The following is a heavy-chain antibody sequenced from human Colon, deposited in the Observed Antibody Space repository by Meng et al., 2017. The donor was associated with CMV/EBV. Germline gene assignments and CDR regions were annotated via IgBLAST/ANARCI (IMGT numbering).Heavy chain of an antibody. V-gene: IGHV4-4*07. CDR3: VRGGYSGTQTGGVQEY. CDR1: GGSFGTSS. Sequence: GPDLGNPSVTLSLHSTSSGGSFGTSSGGWLRQPAGEGLEWLGRISTNRNTAYNPPLTSRATIWLDTSNNQFSLKLTSVTAADTAVYYCVRGGYSGTQTGGVQEYWGQGTLVTVSS. J-gene: IGHJ4*02. CDR2: ISTNRNT. D-gene: IGHD5-12*01.